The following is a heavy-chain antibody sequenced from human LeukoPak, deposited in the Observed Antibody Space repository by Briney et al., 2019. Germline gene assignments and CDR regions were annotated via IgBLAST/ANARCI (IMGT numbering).Heavy chain of an antibody. CDR1: GFTFSSYG. J-gene: IGHJ4*02. CDR2: ISSSSSYI. D-gene: IGHD3-22*01. CDR3: AREGYDSSGYYYD. Sequence: GGSLRLSCAASGFTFSSYGMHWVRQAPGKGLEWVSSISSSSSYIYYADSVKGRFTISRDNAKNSLYLQMNSLRAEDTAVYHCAREGYDSSGYYYDWGQGTLVTVSS. V-gene: IGHV3-21*01.